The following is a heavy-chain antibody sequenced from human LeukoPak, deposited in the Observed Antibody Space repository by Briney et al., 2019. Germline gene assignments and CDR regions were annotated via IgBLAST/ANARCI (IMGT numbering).Heavy chain of an antibody. D-gene: IGHD4-23*01. J-gene: IGHJ3*02. CDR2: ISKDGSNE. Sequence: PGGSLRLSCAASEFTFNNYGMHWVRQAPGKGLEWVALISKDGSNEYYADSVKGRFTISRDNSKNSLYLQMNSLRVEDTALYYCARVRSVGGNPHAFNIWGQGTMVTVSS. V-gene: IGHV3-30*03. CDR3: ARVRSVGGNPHAFNI. CDR1: EFTFNNYG.